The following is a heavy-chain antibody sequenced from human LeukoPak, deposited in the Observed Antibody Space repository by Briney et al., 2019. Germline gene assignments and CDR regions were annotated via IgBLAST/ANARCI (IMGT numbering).Heavy chain of an antibody. CDR2: IRSKTYGGAA. CDR3: ARGRTVTGAKYYFDY. Sequence: PGGSLRLSCTTSGFTFSDYGLTWVRQAPGTGLEWVAFIRSKTYGGAAEYAASVRGRFTITRDDSNSIAYLLMNSLQSDDTAMYYCARGRTVTGAKYYFDYWGQGSLVTVSS. J-gene: IGHJ4*02. V-gene: IGHV3-49*04. D-gene: IGHD3/OR15-3a*01. CDR1: GFTFSDYG.